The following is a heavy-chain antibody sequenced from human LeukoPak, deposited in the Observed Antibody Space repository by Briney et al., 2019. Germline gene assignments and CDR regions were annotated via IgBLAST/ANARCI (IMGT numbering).Heavy chain of an antibody. CDR2: ISGSGGST. Sequence: GGSLRLSCAASGFTFSSYAMSWVRQAPGKGLEWVSAISGSGGSTYYADCVKGRFTISRDNSKNTLYLQMNSLRAEDTAVYYCANVDSSGFPSYYYYGMDVWGQGTTVTVSS. V-gene: IGHV3-23*01. D-gene: IGHD3-22*01. CDR3: ANVDSSGFPSYYYYGMDV. CDR1: GFTFSSYA. J-gene: IGHJ6*02.